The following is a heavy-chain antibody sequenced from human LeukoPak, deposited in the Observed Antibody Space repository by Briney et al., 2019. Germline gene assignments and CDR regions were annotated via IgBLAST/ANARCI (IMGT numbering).Heavy chain of an antibody. CDR1: GGTFSSYV. CDR2: IIPILGIA. Sequence: SVKVSCKASGGTFSSYVISWVRQAPGQGLEWMGRIIPILGIANYAQKFQGRVTITADKSTSTAYMELSSLRSEDTAVYYCASPPADYYDSRDYFDYWGQGTLVT. D-gene: IGHD3-22*01. J-gene: IGHJ4*02. V-gene: IGHV1-69*04. CDR3: ASPPADYYDSRDYFDY.